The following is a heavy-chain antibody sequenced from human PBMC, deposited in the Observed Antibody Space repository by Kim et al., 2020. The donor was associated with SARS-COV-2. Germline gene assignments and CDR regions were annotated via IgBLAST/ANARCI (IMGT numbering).Heavy chain of an antibody. D-gene: IGHD1-26*01. CDR1: GFTISSYS. CDR3: ARGQVGAKTIDY. J-gene: IGHJ4*02. V-gene: IGHV3-21*01. Sequence: GGSLRLSCAASGFTISSYSMNWVRQAPGKGLEWVSSISSSSSYIYYADSVKGRFTISRDNAKNSLYLQMNSLRAEDTAVYYCARGQVGAKTIDYWGQGTLVTVSS. CDR2: ISSSSSYI.